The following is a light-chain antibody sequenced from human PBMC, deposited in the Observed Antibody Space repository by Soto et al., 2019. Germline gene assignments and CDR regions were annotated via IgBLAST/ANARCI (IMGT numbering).Light chain of an antibody. J-gene: IGKJ4*01. V-gene: IGKV1-5*03. CDR3: QQYDSYPLT. CDR2: EAS. CDR1: QSISNW. Sequence: DIQLTQSPSTLSASVGDRVTITCRASQSISNWLAWYQQTLGKAPKLLIHEASTLESGVPSRFSGSGSGTEFTLTISSLQPGDFATYYCQQYDSYPLTFGGGTNVEIK.